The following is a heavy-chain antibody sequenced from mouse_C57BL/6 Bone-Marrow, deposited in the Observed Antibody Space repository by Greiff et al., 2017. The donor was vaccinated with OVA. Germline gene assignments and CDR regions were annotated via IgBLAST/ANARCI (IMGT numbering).Heavy chain of an antibody. CDR2: ISSGSSTI. CDR1: DYG. CDR3: ARDAYYDGSCWCAD. V-gene: IGHV5-17*01. J-gene: IGHJ3*01. D-gene: IGHD1-1*01. Sequence: DYGMHWVRQAPEKGLEWVAYISSGSSTIYYADTVKGRFTISRDNAKHTLFLQMTSLRSEDTAMEYCARDAYYDGSCWCADGGQGTLGTVSA.